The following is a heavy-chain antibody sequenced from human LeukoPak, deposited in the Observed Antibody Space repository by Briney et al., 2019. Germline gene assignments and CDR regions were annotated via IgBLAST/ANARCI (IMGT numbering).Heavy chain of an antibody. V-gene: IGHV3-21*01. D-gene: IGHD3-22*01. J-gene: IGHJ4*02. Sequence: GGSLRLSCAASGFTFSSYSMNWVRQAPGKGLEWVSSISSSSSYIYYADSVKGRFTISRDNAKNSLYLQMNSLRAEDTAVYYCARDLSGYFDYWGREPWSPSPQ. CDR2: ISSSSSYI. CDR1: GFTFSSYS. CDR3: ARDLSGYFDY.